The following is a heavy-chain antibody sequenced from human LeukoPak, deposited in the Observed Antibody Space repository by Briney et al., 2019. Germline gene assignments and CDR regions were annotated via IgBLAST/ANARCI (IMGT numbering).Heavy chain of an antibody. Sequence: GGSLRLSCAASGFTFSRYWMHWVRQAPGKGLVWVSRINGDGGTTSYADSVKGGFTISRDNAKNTLYLQMNSLRAEDTAVYYCATGNYYDSRGYYTFGHWGQGTLVTVSS. CDR1: GFTFSRYW. V-gene: IGHV3-74*01. CDR3: ATGNYYDSRGYYTFGH. CDR2: INGDGGTT. D-gene: IGHD3-22*01. J-gene: IGHJ1*01.